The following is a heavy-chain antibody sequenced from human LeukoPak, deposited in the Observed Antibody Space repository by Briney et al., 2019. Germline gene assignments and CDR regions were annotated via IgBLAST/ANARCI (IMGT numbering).Heavy chain of an antibody. CDR3: ARGLNWNDYYYYMDV. Sequence: PSETLSLTCTVSGGSISSSSYYWGWIRQPPGKGLEWIGSIYYSGSTNYNPSLKSRVTISVDTSKNQFSLKLSSVTAADTAVYYCARGLNWNDYYYYMDVWGKGTTVTVSS. D-gene: IGHD1-1*01. CDR2: IYYSGST. J-gene: IGHJ6*03. CDR1: GGSISSSSYY. V-gene: IGHV4-39*07.